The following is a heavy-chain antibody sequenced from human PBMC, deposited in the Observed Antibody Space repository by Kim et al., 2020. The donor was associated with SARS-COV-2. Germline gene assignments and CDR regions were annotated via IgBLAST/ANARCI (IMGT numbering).Heavy chain of an antibody. J-gene: IGHJ1*01. CDR1: GYTFTSYA. D-gene: IGHD4-17*01. Sequence: ASVKVSCKASGYTFTSYAMNWVRQAPGQGLEWMGWINTNTGNPTYAQGFTGRFVFSLDTSVSTAYLQISSLKAEDTAVYYCARVGDNGDYEYFQHWGQGTLVTVSS. CDR2: INTNTGNP. V-gene: IGHV7-4-1*02. CDR3: ARVGDNGDYEYFQH.